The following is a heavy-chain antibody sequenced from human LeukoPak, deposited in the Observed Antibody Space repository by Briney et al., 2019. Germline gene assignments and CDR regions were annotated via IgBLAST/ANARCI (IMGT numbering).Heavy chain of an antibody. V-gene: IGHV5-10-1*01. CDR3: ARQPRGTVVFDY. D-gene: IGHD4-23*01. Sequence: GGSLRLSCKGSGYSYTNYWISRVRQMPGKGLEWMGRIDPSDSYINHSPSFQGHVSISADKSVSTAYLQWSSLKASDSAMYYCARQPRGTVVFDYWGQGTLVTVSS. CDR1: GYSYTNYW. CDR2: IDPSDSYI. J-gene: IGHJ4*02.